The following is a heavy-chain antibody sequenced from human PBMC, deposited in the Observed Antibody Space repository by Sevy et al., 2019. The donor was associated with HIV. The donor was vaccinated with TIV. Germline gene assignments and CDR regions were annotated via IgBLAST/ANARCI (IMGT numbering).Heavy chain of an antibody. CDR3: ARGRDYGNFDY. D-gene: IGHD4-17*01. CDR2: IWYDGSNK. V-gene: IGHV3-33*01. J-gene: IGHJ4*02. Sequence: GGSLRLSCAASAFNFSIYGMHWVRQAPDKGLEWVALIWYDGSNKYYADSVKGRFTISRDNSKSTLYLQMNGLGAEDTAVYYCARGRDYGNFDYWGQGTLVTVSS. CDR1: AFNFSIYG.